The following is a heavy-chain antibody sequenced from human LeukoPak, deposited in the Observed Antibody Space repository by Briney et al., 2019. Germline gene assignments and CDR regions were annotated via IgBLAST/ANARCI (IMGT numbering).Heavy chain of an antibody. V-gene: IGHV1-18*01. CDR2: ISAYNGNT. D-gene: IGHD2-8*01. CDR3: ARVRGTPAVYYYYYYYMDV. J-gene: IGHJ6*03. CDR1: GYTFTSYG. Sequence: ASVKVSCKASGYTFTSYGISWVRQAPGQGLEWMGWISAYNGNTNYAQKLQGRVTMTTDTSTSTAYMELRGLRSDDTAVYYCARVRGTPAVYYYYYYYMDVWGKGTTVTVSS.